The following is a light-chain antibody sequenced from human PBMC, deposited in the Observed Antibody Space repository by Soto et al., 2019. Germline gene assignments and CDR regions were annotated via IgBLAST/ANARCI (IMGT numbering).Light chain of an antibody. Sequence: EIVLTQSPSTLSLSPGERATLSCRASQSVSRYIEWYQQKPGQAPRLLIYDASNRATGIPARFSGSGSGTDFTLTISSLEPEDFAVYYCQQRSKWPKTFGQGTKVDIK. CDR1: QSVSRY. V-gene: IGKV3-11*01. J-gene: IGKJ1*01. CDR2: DAS. CDR3: QQRSKWPKT.